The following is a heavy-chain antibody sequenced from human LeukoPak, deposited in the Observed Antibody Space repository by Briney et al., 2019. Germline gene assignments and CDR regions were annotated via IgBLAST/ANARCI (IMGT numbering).Heavy chain of an antibody. CDR1: GFTFSSYW. Sequence: PGGSLRLSCAASGFTFSSYWMSWVRQAPGKGLEWVANIKNDGSVQYCVDSVKGRFTISRDNAKNTLYLQMNSLRAEDTAVYYCARGGSPSPVYSYMDVWGKGTTVTISS. V-gene: IGHV3-7*01. D-gene: IGHD3-16*01. CDR2: IKNDGSVQ. CDR3: ARGGSPSPVYSYMDV. J-gene: IGHJ6*03.